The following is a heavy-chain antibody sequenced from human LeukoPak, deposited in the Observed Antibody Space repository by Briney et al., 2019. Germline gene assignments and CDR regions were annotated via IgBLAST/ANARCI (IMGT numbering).Heavy chain of an antibody. Sequence: ASVKVSCKASGYTFTSYAMHWVRQAPGQRLEWMGWINAGNGNTKYSQKLQGRVTMTTDTSTSTAYMELRSLRSDDTAVYYCARSRITIFGVVSGVPDYWGQGTLVTVSS. CDR1: GYTFTSYA. CDR2: INAGNGNT. J-gene: IGHJ4*02. D-gene: IGHD3-3*01. V-gene: IGHV1-3*01. CDR3: ARSRITIFGVVSGVPDY.